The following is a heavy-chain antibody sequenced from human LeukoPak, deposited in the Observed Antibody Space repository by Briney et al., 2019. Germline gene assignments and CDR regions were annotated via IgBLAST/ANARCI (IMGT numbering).Heavy chain of an antibody. D-gene: IGHD3-3*01. CDR2: INPNSGGT. CDR1: GYTFTGYY. CDR3: ARDQTLSYDFWSGYPQNPDY. Sequence: ASVKVSCKASGYTFTGYYMHWVRQAPGQGLEWMGWINPNSGGTNYAQKFQGRVTMTRDTSISTAYMELSRLRSDDTAVYYCARDQTLSYDFWSGYPQNPDYWGQGTLVTVSS. V-gene: IGHV1-2*02. J-gene: IGHJ4*02.